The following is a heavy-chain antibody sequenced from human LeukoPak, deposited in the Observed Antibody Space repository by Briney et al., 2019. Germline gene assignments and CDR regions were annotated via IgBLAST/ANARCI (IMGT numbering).Heavy chain of an antibody. Sequence: PGGSLRLSCAASGFTFDDYGMNWVRQAPGKGLEWVSGLNWNGDSTGDADSVKGRFTSSRDNAKNSLYLQMNSLRAEDTAVYYCASQRWLQSSFDYWGQGTLVTVSS. CDR3: ASQRWLQSSFDY. J-gene: IGHJ4*02. CDR2: LNWNGDST. D-gene: IGHD5-24*01. V-gene: IGHV3-20*04. CDR1: GFTFDDYG.